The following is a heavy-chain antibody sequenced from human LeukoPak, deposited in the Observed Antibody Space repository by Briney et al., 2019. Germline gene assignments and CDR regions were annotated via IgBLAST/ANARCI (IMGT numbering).Heavy chain of an antibody. D-gene: IGHD1-14*01. CDR2: IIPILGIA. J-gene: IGHJ4*02. V-gene: IGHV1-69*04. CDR3: AMRTGGYFDY. Sequence: ASVKVSCKASGGTLSSYAISWVRQAPGQGLEWMGRIIPILGIANYAQKFQGRVTITADKSTSTAYMELSSLRSEDTAVYYCAMRTGGYFDYWGQGTLVTVSS. CDR1: GGTLSSYA.